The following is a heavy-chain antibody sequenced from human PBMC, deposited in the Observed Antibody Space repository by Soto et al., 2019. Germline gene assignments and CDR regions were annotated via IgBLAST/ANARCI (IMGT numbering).Heavy chain of an antibody. D-gene: IGHD2-15*01. CDR3: AKGKGVVVVAASDP. Sequence: EVQLLESGGGLVQPGGSLRLSCAASGFTFSSYAMSWVRQAPGKGLEWVSAISGSGGSTYYADSVKGRFTISRDNSKNTLYLHMNRLRAEDTAVYYCAKGKGVVVVAASDPWGQGTLVTVSS. CDR1: GFTFSSYA. V-gene: IGHV3-23*01. J-gene: IGHJ5*02. CDR2: ISGSGGST.